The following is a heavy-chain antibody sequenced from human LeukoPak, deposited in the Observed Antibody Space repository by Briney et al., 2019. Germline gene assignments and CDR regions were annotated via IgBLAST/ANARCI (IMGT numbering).Heavy chain of an antibody. V-gene: IGHV1-69*13. CDR3: ARPQPEYSSTLEQESYGMDV. D-gene: IGHD6-6*01. CDR1: GGTFSSYA. J-gene: IGHJ6*02. Sequence: ASVKVSCKASGGTFSSYAISWVRQAPGQGLEWMGGIIPIFGTANYAQKFQGRVTITADESTSTAYMELRSLRSDDTAVYYCARPQPEYSSTLEQESYGMDVWGQGTTVTVSS. CDR2: IIPIFGTA.